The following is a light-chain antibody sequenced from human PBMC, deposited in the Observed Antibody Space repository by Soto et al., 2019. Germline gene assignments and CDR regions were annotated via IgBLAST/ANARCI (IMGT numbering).Light chain of an antibody. V-gene: IGKV1-33*01. CDR1: QDISNY. CDR2: DAS. CDR3: QQYDNLLTLT. J-gene: IGKJ4*01. Sequence: IQMTQSPASLSASVRDRVTITCQASQDISNYLNWYQQKPGKAPKLLIYDASNLETGVPSRFSGSGSGTDFTFTISSLQPEDIATYYCQQYDNLLTLTFGGGTKVDIK.